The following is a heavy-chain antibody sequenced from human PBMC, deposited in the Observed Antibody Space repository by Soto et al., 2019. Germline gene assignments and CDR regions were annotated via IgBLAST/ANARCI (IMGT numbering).Heavy chain of an antibody. V-gene: IGHV4-30-2*01. J-gene: IGHJ6*02. Sequence: PSETLSLTCAVSGGSISSGGYSWSWIRQPPGKGLECIGYIYHSGSTYYNPSLKSRVTISVDKSKNQFSLKLSSVTAADTAVYYCARDRRDYYGMDVWGQGTTVTVSS. CDR2: IYHSGST. CDR1: GGSISSGGYS. CDR3: ARDRRDYYGMDV.